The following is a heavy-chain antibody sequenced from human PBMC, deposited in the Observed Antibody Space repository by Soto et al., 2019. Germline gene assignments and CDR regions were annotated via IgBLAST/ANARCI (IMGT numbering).Heavy chain of an antibody. J-gene: IGHJ6*02. V-gene: IGHV1-2*02. CDR2: INPNSGGT. CDR3: ARLPGYYYYGMDV. Sequence: ASVKVSCKASGYTFTGYYMHWVRQAPGQGLEWMGWINPNSGGTNYAQKFQGRVTMTRDTSISTAYMELSRLRSDDTAVYYCARLPGYYYYGMDVWGQGTTVTVSS. CDR1: GYTFTGYY.